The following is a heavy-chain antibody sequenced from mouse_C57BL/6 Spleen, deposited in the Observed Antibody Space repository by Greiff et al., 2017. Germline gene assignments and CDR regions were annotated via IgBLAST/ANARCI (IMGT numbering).Heavy chain of an antibody. Sequence: QVQLKQPGAELVMPGASVKLSCKASGYTFTSYWMHWVKQRPGQGLEWIGEIDPSDSYTNYNQKFKGKSTLTVDKSSSTAYMQLSSLTSEDSAVYYCARSDGYYVRFAYWGQGTLVTVSA. CDR3: ARSDGYYVRFAY. D-gene: IGHD2-3*01. CDR1: GYTFTSYW. V-gene: IGHV1-69*01. J-gene: IGHJ3*01. CDR2: IDPSDSYT.